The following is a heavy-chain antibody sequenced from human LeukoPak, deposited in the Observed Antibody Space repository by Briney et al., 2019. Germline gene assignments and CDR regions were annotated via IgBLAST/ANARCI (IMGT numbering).Heavy chain of an antibody. CDR3: ARGEGYSYGFDY. Sequence: KPSETLSLTCTVSGGSISSYYWSWIRQRPGKGLEWIGYIYYSGSTNYNPSLKSRVTISVDTSKNQFSLKLSSVTAADTAVYYCARGEGYSYGFDYWGQGTLVTVSS. V-gene: IGHV4-59*01. D-gene: IGHD5-18*01. J-gene: IGHJ4*02. CDR2: IYYSGST. CDR1: GGSISSYY.